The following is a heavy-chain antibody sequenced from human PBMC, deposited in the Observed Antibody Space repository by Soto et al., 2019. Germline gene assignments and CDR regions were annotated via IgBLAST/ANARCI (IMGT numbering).Heavy chain of an antibody. J-gene: IGHJ5*02. D-gene: IGHD3-22*01. CDR3: ARYDSSGYYEGWFDP. CDR2: MNPNSGNT. Sequence: QVQLVQSGAEVKKPGASVKVSCKASGYTFTSYDINWVRQATGQGLEWMGWMNPNSGNTGYAQKFQGRVTMTRNTSISTDYMELSSLRSEDTAAYYCARYDSSGYYEGWFDPWGQGTLVTVSS. V-gene: IGHV1-8*01. CDR1: GYTFTSYD.